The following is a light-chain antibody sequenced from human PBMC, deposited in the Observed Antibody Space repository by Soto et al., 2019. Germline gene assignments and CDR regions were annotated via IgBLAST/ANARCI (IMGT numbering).Light chain of an antibody. V-gene: IGLV2-11*01. CDR2: DVS. CDR1: SSDVGGYNY. Sequence: QSVLTQPHSVSGSPGQSVTISCTGTSSDVGGYNYVSWYQQHPGKAPKLMIYDVSKRPSGVPDRFSGSKSGNTASLTISGLQAEDEADYYCCSYAGSRYVFGTGTKVTVL. CDR3: CSYAGSRYV. J-gene: IGLJ1*01.